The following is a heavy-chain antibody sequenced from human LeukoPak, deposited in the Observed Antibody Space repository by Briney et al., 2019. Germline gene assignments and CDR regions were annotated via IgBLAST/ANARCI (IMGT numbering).Heavy chain of an antibody. J-gene: IGHJ6*03. CDR2: IYYSGST. Sequence: SETLSLTCTVSGGSISSYYWSWIRQPPGKGLEWIGYIYYSGSTNYNPSLKSRVTISVDTSKNQFSLKLSSVTAADTAVYYCARIDYSNYGATLGYYYMDVWGKGTTVTVSS. CDR3: ARIDYSNYGATLGYYYMDV. V-gene: IGHV4-59*12. CDR1: GGSISSYY. D-gene: IGHD4-11*01.